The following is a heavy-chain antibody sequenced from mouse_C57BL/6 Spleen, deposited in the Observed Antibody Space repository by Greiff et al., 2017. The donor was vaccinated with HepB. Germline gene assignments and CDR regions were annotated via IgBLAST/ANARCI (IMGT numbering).Heavy chain of an antibody. CDR3: AKTAQATLDYYYAMDY. Sequence: VKLMESGAELARPGASVKLSCKASGYTFTSYGISWVKQRTGQGLEWIGEIYPRSGNTYYNEKFKGKATLTADKSSSTAYMELRSLTSEDSAVYFCAKTAQATLDYYYAMDYWGQGTSVTVSS. J-gene: IGHJ4*01. CDR1: GYTFTSYG. D-gene: IGHD3-2*02. CDR2: IYPRSGNT. V-gene: IGHV1-81*01.